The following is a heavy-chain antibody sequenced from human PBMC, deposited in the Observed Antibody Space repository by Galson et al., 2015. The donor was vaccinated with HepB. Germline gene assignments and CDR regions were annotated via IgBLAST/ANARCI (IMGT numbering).Heavy chain of an antibody. D-gene: IGHD6-6*01. CDR1: GFTFSSYA. CDR3: ARRSEYTSSPDY. Sequence: SLRLSCAASGFTFSSYAMHWVRQAPGKGLEWVAVISYDGSNKYYADSVKGRFTISRDNSKNTLYLQMNSLRAEDTAVYYCARRSEYTSSPDYWGQGTLVTVSS. V-gene: IGHV3-30-3*01. J-gene: IGHJ4*02. CDR2: ISYDGSNK.